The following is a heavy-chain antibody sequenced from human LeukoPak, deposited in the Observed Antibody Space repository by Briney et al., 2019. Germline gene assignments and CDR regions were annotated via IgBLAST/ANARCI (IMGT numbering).Heavy chain of an antibody. D-gene: IGHD2-2*01. CDR1: GGSISSYY. Sequence: SETLSLTCSISGGSISSYYWSWIRQPAGKGLEWIGRIYTSETTNYNPSLKSRLTISVDTSKNQFSLKLSSVTAADTAVYYCARDRCDSTSCSSRGAFDYWGQGILVTVSS. CDR3: ARDRCDSTSCSSRGAFDY. CDR2: IYTSETT. V-gene: IGHV4-4*07. J-gene: IGHJ4*02.